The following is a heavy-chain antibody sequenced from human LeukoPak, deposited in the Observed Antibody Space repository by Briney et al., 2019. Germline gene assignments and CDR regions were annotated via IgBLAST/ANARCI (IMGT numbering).Heavy chain of an antibody. CDR3: AKGFDFWRGLYYFDH. D-gene: IGHD3-3*01. CDR2: ISVSGGVT. CDR1: GIAFTGHG. Sequence: PGRSLRLSCAASGIAFTGHGLSWVRQAPGKGLEWVSSISVSGGVTLYADSVKGRFVNSRDNSRSRVYLEMNRLRAEDTAVYYCAKGFDFWRGLYYFDHWGQGTLVTVSS. V-gene: IGHV3-23*01. J-gene: IGHJ4*02.